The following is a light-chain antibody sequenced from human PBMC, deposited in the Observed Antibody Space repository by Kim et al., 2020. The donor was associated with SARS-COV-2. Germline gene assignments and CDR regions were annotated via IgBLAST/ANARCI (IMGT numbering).Light chain of an antibody. CDR2: GQN. CDR1: SLRRSY. CDR3: NSRDTSDNQWV. J-gene: IGLJ3*02. V-gene: IGLV3-19*01. Sequence: LGQTVKITCQGDSLRRSYASWYQLKPRQAPVLVIFGQNHRPSGIPDRFSGSNSGNQASLTITGAQAEDEADYYCNSRDTSDNQWVFGGGTKVTVL.